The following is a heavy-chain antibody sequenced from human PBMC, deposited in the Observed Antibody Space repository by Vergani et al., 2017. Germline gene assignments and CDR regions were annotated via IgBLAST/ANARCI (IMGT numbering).Heavy chain of an antibody. CDR3: ARGDTRTDWLDP. CDR1: GVFVSSTAFY. D-gene: IGHD1-14*01. Sequence: QVQLQESGPGLVKPSQTPSLTCSVPGVFVSSTAFYWNWIRQPAGKGQESIGRIYGSGNINYNPPFESRVTLSRDTSKNQFSLNVHSVTAADTDVYYCARGDTRTDWLDPWGQGTQVIVSS. V-gene: IGHV4-61*02. CDR2: IYGSGNI. J-gene: IGHJ5*02.